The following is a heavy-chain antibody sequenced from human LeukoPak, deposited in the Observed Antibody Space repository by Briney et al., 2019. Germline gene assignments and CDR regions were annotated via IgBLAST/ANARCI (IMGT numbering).Heavy chain of an antibody. J-gene: IGHJ5*02. CDR3: ARDGYCTNGVCYGWFDP. CDR2: ISSSSSYI. Sequence: GGSLRLSCAASGFTFSSYSMNWVRQAPGKGLEWVSSISSSSSYIYYADSVKGRFTISRDNAKNSLYLQMNSLRADDTAVYYCARDGYCTNGVCYGWFDPWGQRTLVTVSS. CDR1: GFTFSSYS. D-gene: IGHD2-8*01. V-gene: IGHV3-21*01.